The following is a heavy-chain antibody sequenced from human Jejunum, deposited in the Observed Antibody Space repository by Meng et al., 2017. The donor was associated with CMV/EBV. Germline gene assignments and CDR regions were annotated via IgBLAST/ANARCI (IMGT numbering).Heavy chain of an antibody. V-gene: IGHV1-69*01. Sequence: QVQLVQSGTEVEKPGSSVKVSCKSSGNVFKNYALNWVRQAPGQGLEWMGGIIAVLKTPTYAQKFRGRLTITADESTGTTYMDLTSLTSEDTAVYYCARGFSNGYLPFNYWGQGTLVTVSS. D-gene: IGHD3-22*01. CDR3: ARGFSNGYLPFNY. CDR2: IIAVLKTP. CDR1: GNVFKNYA. J-gene: IGHJ4*02.